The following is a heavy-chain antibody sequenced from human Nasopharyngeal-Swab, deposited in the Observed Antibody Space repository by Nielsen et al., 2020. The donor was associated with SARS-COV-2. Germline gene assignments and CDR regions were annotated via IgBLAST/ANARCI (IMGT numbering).Heavy chain of an antibody. CDR3: ARDRGYSSGYEIDY. V-gene: IGHV3-21*01. J-gene: IGHJ4*02. CDR1: GFTFSSYS. D-gene: IGHD3-22*01. Sequence: LKISCAASGFTFSSYSMNWVRQAPGKGLEWVSSISSSSSYIYYADSVKGRFTISRDNAKNSLYLQMNSLRAEDTAVYFCARDRGYSSGYEIDYWGQGTLVTVSS. CDR2: ISSSSSYI.